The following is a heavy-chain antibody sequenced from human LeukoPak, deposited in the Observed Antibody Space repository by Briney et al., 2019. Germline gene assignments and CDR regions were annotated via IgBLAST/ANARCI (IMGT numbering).Heavy chain of an antibody. V-gene: IGHV4-4*07. Sequence: SETLSLTCTVSGGSISSYYWSWIRQPAGKGLEWIGRIYTSGSTNYNPSLKSRVTMSVDTSKNQFSLKLSSVTAADTAVYYCARDRGAPIYGDYEFHDYWGQGTLVTVSS. CDR2: IYTSGST. D-gene: IGHD4-17*01. CDR3: ARDRGAPIYGDYEFHDY. CDR1: GGSISSYY. J-gene: IGHJ4*02.